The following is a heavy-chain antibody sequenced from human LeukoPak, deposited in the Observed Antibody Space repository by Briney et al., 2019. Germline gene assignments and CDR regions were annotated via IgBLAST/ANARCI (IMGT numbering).Heavy chain of an antibody. Sequence: GGSLRLSCAASGFIFSSYSMSRVRQAPGKGLEWVSSISSSSSYIYYADSVKGRFTISRDNAKNSLYLQMNSLRAEDTAVYYCARVTLTSANFDYWGQGTLVTVSS. CDR1: GFIFSSYS. CDR2: ISSSSSYI. J-gene: IGHJ4*02. V-gene: IGHV3-21*04. CDR3: ARVTLTSANFDY.